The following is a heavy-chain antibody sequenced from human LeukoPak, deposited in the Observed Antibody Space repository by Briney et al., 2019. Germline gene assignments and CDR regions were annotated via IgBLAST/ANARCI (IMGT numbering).Heavy chain of an antibody. CDR3: AVEKRSTTAYDY. CDR1: GFTFRSYP. Sequence: GGSLRLSCAASGFTFRSYPMTWVRQAPGKGLEWVSAISGSGDSTYYADSVKGRFTISRDNSRNTLYLQMNSLRADDTAMYYCAVEKRSTTAYDYWGQGTLVTASS. D-gene: IGHD4-17*01. CDR2: ISGSGDST. V-gene: IGHV3-23*01. J-gene: IGHJ4*02.